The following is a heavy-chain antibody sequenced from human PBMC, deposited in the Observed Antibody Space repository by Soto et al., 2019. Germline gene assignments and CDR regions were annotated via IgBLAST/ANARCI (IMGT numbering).Heavy chain of an antibody. CDR2: MNPNSGNT. CDR3: ARWSGSSWWDYYYYGMDV. CDR1: GYPFTSYD. D-gene: IGHD3-3*01. V-gene: IGHV1-8*01. Sequence: ASVKVSCKASGYPFTSYDINWVRQATGQGLEWMGWMNPNSGNTGYAQKFQGRVTMTRNTSISTAYMELSSLRSEDTAVYYCARWSGSSWWDYYYYGMDVWGQGTTVTVS. J-gene: IGHJ6*02.